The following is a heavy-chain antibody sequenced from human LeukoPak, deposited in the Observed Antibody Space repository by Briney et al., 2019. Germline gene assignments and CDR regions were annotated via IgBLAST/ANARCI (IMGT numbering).Heavy chain of an antibody. CDR3: ARDLVERGYSYGRSDY. CDR1: GFTFSSYS. V-gene: IGHV3-21*01. D-gene: IGHD5-18*01. J-gene: IGHJ4*02. Sequence: GASLRLSCAASGFTFSSYSMNWVRQAPGKGLEWVSSIGISSSYKYYADSVKGRFTISRDNAKNSLYLQMNSLRAEDTAVYYCARDLVERGYSYGRSDYWGQGTLVTVS. CDR2: IGISSSYK.